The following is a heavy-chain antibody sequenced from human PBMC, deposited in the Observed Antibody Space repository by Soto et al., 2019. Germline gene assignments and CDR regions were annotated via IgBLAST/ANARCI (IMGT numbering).Heavy chain of an antibody. CDR3: ARDPPPIDY. J-gene: IGHJ4*02. V-gene: IGHV3-48*04. CDR1: GFTFSSYS. CDR2: ISRSSSTT. Sequence: EVQLVESGGGLVQPGGSLRLSCAASGFTFSSYSMNWVRQAPGKGLEWVSYISRSSSTTYYADSVKGRFTISRDNAKNSRYRQIHTLRAEDTACYNCARDPPPIDYGAQGPLVPVS.